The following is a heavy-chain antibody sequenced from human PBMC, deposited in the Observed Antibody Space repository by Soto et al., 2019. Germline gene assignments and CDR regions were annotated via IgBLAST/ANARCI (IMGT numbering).Heavy chain of an antibody. V-gene: IGHV3-30-3*01. D-gene: IGHD6-13*01. J-gene: IGHJ6*02. CDR2: ISNDGNDK. Sequence: QVHLAESGGGAVQPGGSLRLSCAASGFTFSDYGMLWVRQAPGEGLQWVTAISNDGNDKKYADSVKGRFTISRDNSKNTLYLEMNGLRIEDTAVYYCARYKQQLAMGYGMDVWGQGTTVTVSS. CDR1: GFTFSDYG. CDR3: ARYKQQLAMGYGMDV.